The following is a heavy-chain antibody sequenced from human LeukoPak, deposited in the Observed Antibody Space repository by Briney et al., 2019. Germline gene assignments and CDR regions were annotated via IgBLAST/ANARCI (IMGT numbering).Heavy chain of an antibody. D-gene: IGHD5-18*01. CDR2: ISNDGSKK. CDR1: GFTFSSYG. CDR3: AKDRYSYAFEYSDS. J-gene: IGHJ4*02. V-gene: IGHV3-30*18. Sequence: GGSLRLSCAASGFTFSSYGMHWVRQAPGKGLDWVAVISNDGSKKYYADSVKGRFTISRDNSKNTLSLQVSSLRTEETAVYYCAKDRYSYAFEYSDSWGQGTLVTVSS.